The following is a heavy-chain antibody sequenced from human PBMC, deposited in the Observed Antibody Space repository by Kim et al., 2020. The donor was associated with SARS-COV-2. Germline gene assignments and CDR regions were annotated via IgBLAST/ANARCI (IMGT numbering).Heavy chain of an antibody. Sequence: ASVKVSCKASGYTFTGYYMYWVRQAPGQGLEWMGRINPNSGGTNYAQKFQGRVTMTRDTSISTAYMELSRLRSDDTAVYYCARARLGYDSSGYYPDYWGQGTLVTVSS. CDR3: ARARLGYDSSGYYPDY. CDR2: INPNSGGT. D-gene: IGHD3-22*01. CDR1: GYTFTGYY. J-gene: IGHJ4*02. V-gene: IGHV1-2*06.